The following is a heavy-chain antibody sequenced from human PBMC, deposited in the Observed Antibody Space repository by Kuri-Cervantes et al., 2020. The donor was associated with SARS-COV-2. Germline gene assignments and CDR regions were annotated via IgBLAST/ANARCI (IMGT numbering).Heavy chain of an antibody. CDR1: GYTFTSYY. J-gene: IGHJ4*02. D-gene: IGHD2-15*01. V-gene: IGHV1-46*01. Sequence: ASVKVSCKASGYTFTSYYMHWVRQAPGQGLEWMGIINPSGGSTSYAQKFQGRVTITRDTSASTVYMELSSLRSEDTAVYYCARGGVKYYCSGGSCPNFDYWGQGTLVTVSS. CDR2: INPSGGST. CDR3: ARGGVKYYCSGGSCPNFDY.